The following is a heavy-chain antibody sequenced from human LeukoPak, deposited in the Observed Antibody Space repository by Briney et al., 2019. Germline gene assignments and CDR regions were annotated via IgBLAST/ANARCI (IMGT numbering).Heavy chain of an antibody. CDR1: GFTFSIYW. CDR3: ARDAPGNTALDY. D-gene: IGHD5-18*01. CDR2: VNSDGSST. J-gene: IGHJ4*02. V-gene: IGHV3-74*01. Sequence: GGSLRLSCAASGFTFSIYWMHWVRQPPGKGLVWVSRVNSDGSSTSYADSVKGRFTISRDNAKNTLYLQMNSLRVEDTALYYCARDAPGNTALDYWGQGSLVTVSS.